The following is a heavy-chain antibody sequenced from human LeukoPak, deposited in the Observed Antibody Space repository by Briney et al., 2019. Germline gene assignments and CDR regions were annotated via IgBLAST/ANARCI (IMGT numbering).Heavy chain of an antibody. CDR3: ARDRAVTAIRNGFDY. D-gene: IGHD2-21*02. Sequence: GGSLRLSCAASGFTFSSYEMNWVRHAPGEGLEWVSYISSSGGTIYYADSVKGRFTISRDNAKNSLYLQMNSLRAEDTAVYYCARDRAVTAIRNGFDYWGQGTLVTVSS. J-gene: IGHJ4*02. CDR1: GFTFSSYE. V-gene: IGHV3-48*03. CDR2: ISSSGGTI.